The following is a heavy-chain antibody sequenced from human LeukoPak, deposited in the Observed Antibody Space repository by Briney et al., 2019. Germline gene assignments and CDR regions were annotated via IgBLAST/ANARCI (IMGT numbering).Heavy chain of an antibody. J-gene: IGHJ5*02. V-gene: IGHV1-69*13. CDR1: GGTFSSYA. CDR3: ARTPLGYSGGFNWFDP. CDR2: IIPIFGTA. D-gene: IGHD6-19*01. Sequence: AASVMVSCTASGGTFSSYAISWVRQAPGQGLEWMGGIIPIFGTANYAQKFQGRVTITADESTSTAYMELSSLRSEDTAVYYCARTPLGYSGGFNWFDPWGQGTLVTVSS.